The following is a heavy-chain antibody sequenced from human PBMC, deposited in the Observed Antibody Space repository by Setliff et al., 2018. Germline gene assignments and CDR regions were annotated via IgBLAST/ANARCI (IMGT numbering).Heavy chain of an antibody. Sequence: GGSLRLSCAASGFTFSTYRMHCVRQAPGKGLEWVAVIWDDGGNKYHADSVKGRFTISRDHSKNTMYLQMNSLRPEDTAVYYCARTCSGSGCYAGLESWGQGTPVTVSS. V-gene: IGHV3-33*08. D-gene: IGHD2-15*01. J-gene: IGHJ4*02. CDR1: GFTFSTYR. CDR3: ARTCSGSGCYAGLES. CDR2: IWDDGGNK.